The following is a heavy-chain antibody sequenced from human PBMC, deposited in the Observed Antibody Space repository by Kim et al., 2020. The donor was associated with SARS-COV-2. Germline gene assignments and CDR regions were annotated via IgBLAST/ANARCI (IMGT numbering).Heavy chain of an antibody. CDR2: I. V-gene: IGHV3-48*02. J-gene: IGHJ4*02. D-gene: IGHD2-21*01. CDR3: ARQGFRGELDY. Sequence: ISSAEPLKGRFTVARDDAKSSLYLQMSSLGDEDTAVYYCARQGFRGELDYWGQGTLVPVSS.